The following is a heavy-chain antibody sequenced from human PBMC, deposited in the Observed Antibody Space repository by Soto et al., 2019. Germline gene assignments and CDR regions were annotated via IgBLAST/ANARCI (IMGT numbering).Heavy chain of an antibody. CDR1: GFTFSDHY. CDR2: AGNKAHSFTT. Sequence: ELQLVESGRGLVHPGGSLRLSCAASGFTFSDHYMDWVRQAPGKGLEWVGRAGNKAHSFTTEYAASVKGRFTISRDDSKHSLYLQMNSLKTEDTAVDYCVRLDGSYYPDYWGQGTLVTVSS. V-gene: IGHV3-72*01. J-gene: IGHJ4*02. CDR3: VRLDGSYYPDY. D-gene: IGHD1-26*01.